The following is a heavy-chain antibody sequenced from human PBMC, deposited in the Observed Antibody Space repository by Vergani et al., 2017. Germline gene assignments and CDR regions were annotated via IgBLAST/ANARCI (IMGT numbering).Heavy chain of an antibody. CDR2: IKQDGSEK. D-gene: IGHD3-16*01. CDR1: GFTFSSYW. V-gene: IGHV3-7*01. CDR3: ARDRRYWASYYYYYMDV. J-gene: IGHJ6*03. Sequence: EVQLVESGGGLVQPGGSLRLSCAASGFTFSSYWMSWVRQAPGKGLEWVANIKQDGSEKYYVDSVKGRFTISRDNAKNSLYLQMNSLRAEDTAVYYCARDRRYWASYYYYYMDVWGKGTTVTVSS.